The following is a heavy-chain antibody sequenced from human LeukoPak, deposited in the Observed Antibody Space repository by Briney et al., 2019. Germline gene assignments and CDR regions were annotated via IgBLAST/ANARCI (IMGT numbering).Heavy chain of an antibody. J-gene: IGHJ4*02. D-gene: IGHD6-13*01. CDR1: GFTFSSYG. V-gene: IGHV3-30*02. CDR2: IRYDGNNE. CDR3: AKDKAPGSWHTPSDF. Sequence: GGSLRLSCTASGFTFSSYGMHWVRQAPGKGLEWVAFIRYDGNNEYYEDSVRGRFTISRDNSKNTVFLQMNSLRADDTAKYYCAKDKAPGSWHTPSDFWGQGTLVTVSS.